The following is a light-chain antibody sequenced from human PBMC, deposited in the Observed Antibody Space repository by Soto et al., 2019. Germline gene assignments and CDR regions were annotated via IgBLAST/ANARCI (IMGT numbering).Light chain of an antibody. CDR3: QHYNSYSEA. CDR2: KAS. J-gene: IGKJ1*01. CDR1: QSISSW. V-gene: IGKV1-5*03. Sequence: VQVTLSRSTLSASIRDRVTITCRASQSISSWLAWYQQKPGKAPKLLINKASSLQSEVPSRFSGSGSGTEFTLTITSLQPDDFATYYCQHYNSYSEAFGQGTKVAIK.